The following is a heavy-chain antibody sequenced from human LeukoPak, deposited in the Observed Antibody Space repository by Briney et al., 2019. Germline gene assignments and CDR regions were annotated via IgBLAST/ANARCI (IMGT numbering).Heavy chain of an antibody. J-gene: IGHJ4*02. D-gene: IGHD3-22*01. Sequence: GASVKVSCKASGYTFPRYYMHWVRQAPGHGLEWMGIINPSGGSTSYAQKFQGRVTMTRDTSTSTVYMELSSLRSEDTAVYYCARDRTEYYDSSGYHDYWGQGTLVTVSS. CDR1: GYTFPRYY. CDR2: INPSGGST. V-gene: IGHV1-46*01. CDR3: ARDRTEYYDSSGYHDY.